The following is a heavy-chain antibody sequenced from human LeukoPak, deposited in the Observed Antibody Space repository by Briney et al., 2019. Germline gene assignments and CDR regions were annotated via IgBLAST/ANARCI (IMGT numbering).Heavy chain of an antibody. CDR2: ISGSGGST. V-gene: IGHV3-23*01. D-gene: IGHD3-10*01. CDR1: GFTFSSYA. CDR3: ARGSGCYYTEYFQH. Sequence: GGSLRLSCAASGFTFSSYAMSWVRPAPGKGLEWVSAISGSGGSTYYADSEKGRFTISRDKSTNTLYLQINSQSAEVKAEDFCARGSGCYYTEYFQHWGQGTLVTVSS. J-gene: IGHJ1*01.